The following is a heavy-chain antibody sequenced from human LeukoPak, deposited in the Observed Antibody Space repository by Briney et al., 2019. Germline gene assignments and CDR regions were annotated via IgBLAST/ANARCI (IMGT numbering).Heavy chain of an antibody. D-gene: IGHD3-22*01. Sequence: GGSLRLSCAASGFTVSSNYMSWVRQAPGKGLEWVSVIYSGGSTYYADSVKGRFTISRDNSKNTLYLQMNSLRAEDTAVYYCARDRTYYYDSSGYYAFDYWGQGTLVTVSS. V-gene: IGHV3-66*01. CDR2: IYSGGST. CDR3: ARDRTYYYDSSGYYAFDY. CDR1: GFTVSSNY. J-gene: IGHJ4*02.